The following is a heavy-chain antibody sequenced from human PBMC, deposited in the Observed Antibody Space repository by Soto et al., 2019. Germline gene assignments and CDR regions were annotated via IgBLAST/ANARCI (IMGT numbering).Heavy chain of an antibody. V-gene: IGHV3-30-3*01. J-gene: IGHJ4*02. CDR1: GFTFSTYG. CDR2: ISYDGSNK. D-gene: IGHD3-22*01. Sequence: QVQLVESGGGVVQPGRSLRLSCAASGFTFSTYGIHWVRQAPGKGLEWVAVISYDGSNKYYEDSVKGRFTISRYNSKNTLYMQMNSLRAEDTAVYYCARDYYDSFYYFDYWGQGTLVTVSS. CDR3: ARDYYDSFYYFDY.